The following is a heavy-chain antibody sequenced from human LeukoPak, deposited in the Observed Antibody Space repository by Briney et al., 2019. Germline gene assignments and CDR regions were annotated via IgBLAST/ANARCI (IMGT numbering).Heavy chain of an antibody. CDR2: VNPNSGGI. CDR1: GYTFTDYY. V-gene: IGHV1-2*02. Sequence: ASVELSCKASGYTFTDYYMHWVRQAPGQGLEWMGWVNPNSGGINSAQRFQGRVTMTRDTSISTAYMELSSLRSDDTAVYYCARSAGIVKRDYWGQGTLV. J-gene: IGHJ4*02. CDR3: ARSAGIVKRDY. D-gene: IGHD1-26*01.